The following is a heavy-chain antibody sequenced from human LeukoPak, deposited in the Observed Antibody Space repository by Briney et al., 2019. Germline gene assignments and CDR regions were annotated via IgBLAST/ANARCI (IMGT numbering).Heavy chain of an antibody. Sequence: SETLSLTCTVSGGSIRSYYWSWIRQPPGKGLEWIGYIYYSGSTKCNPSLKSRVTVSVDTSKNQLSLKLISVTAADTAVYYCARVVDEHQLQTGWFDPWGQGTLVTVSS. CDR1: GGSIRSYY. CDR3: ARVVDEHQLQTGWFDP. J-gene: IGHJ5*02. V-gene: IGHV4-59*08. D-gene: IGHD6-13*01. CDR2: IYYSGST.